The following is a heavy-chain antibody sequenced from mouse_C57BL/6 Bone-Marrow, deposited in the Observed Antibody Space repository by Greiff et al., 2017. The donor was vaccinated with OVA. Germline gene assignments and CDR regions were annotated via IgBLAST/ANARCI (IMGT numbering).Heavy chain of an antibody. D-gene: IGHD1-1*01. Sequence: EVKLVESGAELVKPGASVKLSCTASGFNIKDYYMHWVKQRTEQGLEWIGRIDPEDGETKYAPKFQGKATITADTSSNTAYLQLSSLTSEDTAVYYCARITTVHWYFDVWGTGTTVTVSS. CDR2: IDPEDGET. J-gene: IGHJ1*03. CDR1: GFNIKDYY. CDR3: ARITTVHWYFDV. V-gene: IGHV14-2*01.